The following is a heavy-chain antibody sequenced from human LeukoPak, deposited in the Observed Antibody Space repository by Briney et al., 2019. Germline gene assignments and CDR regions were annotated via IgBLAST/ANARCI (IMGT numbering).Heavy chain of an antibody. D-gene: IGHD5-12*01. Sequence: KPSETLSLTCTVSGGSISSYYWSWIRQPPGKGLEWIGYIYYRGSTNYNPSLESRVTISVDTSKNRFSLKLSSVTAADTAVYYCARDRYSGYDGSGAFDIWGQGTMVTVSS. CDR2: IYYRGST. CDR3: ARDRYSGYDGSGAFDI. J-gene: IGHJ3*02. V-gene: IGHV4-59*01. CDR1: GGSISSYY.